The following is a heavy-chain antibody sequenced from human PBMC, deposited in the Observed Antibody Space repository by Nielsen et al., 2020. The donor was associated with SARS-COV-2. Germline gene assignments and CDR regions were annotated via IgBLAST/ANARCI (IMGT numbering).Heavy chain of an antibody. D-gene: IGHD3-10*01. CDR2: IKQDGSEK. Sequence: GGSLRLSCAASGFTFSSYWMSWVRQAPGKGLEWVANIKQDGSEKYYVDSVKGRFTISRDNAKNSLYLQMNSLRAEDTAVYYCARDLLLWFGELLSRGYYYYYGMDVWGQGTTVTVSS. CDR3: ARDLLLWFGELLSRGYYYYYGMDV. J-gene: IGHJ6*02. CDR1: GFTFSSYW. V-gene: IGHV3-7*05.